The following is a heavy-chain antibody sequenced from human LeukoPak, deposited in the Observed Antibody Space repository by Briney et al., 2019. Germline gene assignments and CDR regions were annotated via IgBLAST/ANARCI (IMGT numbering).Heavy chain of an antibody. Sequence: KCGGSLRLSCSASGFTFSSYEMNWARQAPGKGLEWVSYISGSGGSRYYADSVKGRFTISTDNTRNSLYLQMNSLRAEDTAVYYCARYMDDILTGYYCPFDYWGQGTLGTVSS. CDR2: ISGSGGSR. CDR3: ARYMDDILTGYYCPFDY. J-gene: IGHJ4*02. D-gene: IGHD3-9*01. V-gene: IGHV3-48*03. CDR1: GFTFSSYE.